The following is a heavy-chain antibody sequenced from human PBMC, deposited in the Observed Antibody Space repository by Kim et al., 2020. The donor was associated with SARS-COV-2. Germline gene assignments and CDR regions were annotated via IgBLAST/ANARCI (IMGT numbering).Heavy chain of an antibody. CDR1: GFTFSSYG. Sequence: GGSLRLSCAASGFTFSSYGMHWVRQAPGKGLEWVAVIWYDGSNKYYADSVKGRFTISRDNSKNTLYLQMNSLRAEDTAVYYCAKPYSSSWYTFDYWGQGTLVTVSS. CDR2: IWYDGSNK. V-gene: IGHV3-33*06. J-gene: IGHJ4*02. D-gene: IGHD6-13*01. CDR3: AKPYSSSWYTFDY.